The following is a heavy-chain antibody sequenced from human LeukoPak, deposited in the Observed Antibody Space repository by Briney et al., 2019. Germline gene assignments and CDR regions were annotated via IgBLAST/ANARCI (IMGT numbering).Heavy chain of an antibody. D-gene: IGHD6-19*01. Sequence: PSETLSLTCAVSGYSISSGYYWGWIRQPPGKGLEWIGSIYQSGTTYYNPSLKRRVTISVDTSKNQFSLNLSSVTATDTAVYYCARQGSGWYISPPFDYWGPGTLVSVSS. CDR2: IYQSGTT. J-gene: IGHJ4*02. V-gene: IGHV4-38-2*01. CDR1: GYSISSGYY. CDR3: ARQGSGWYISPPFDY.